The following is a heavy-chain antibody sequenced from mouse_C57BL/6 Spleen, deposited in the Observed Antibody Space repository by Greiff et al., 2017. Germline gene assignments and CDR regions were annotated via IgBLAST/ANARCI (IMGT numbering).Heavy chain of an antibody. CDR1: GYTFTSYW. CDR2: IYPGSGST. D-gene: IGHD1-1*01. Sequence: QVKLQQPGAELVKPGASVKMSCKASGYTFTSYWITWVKQRPGQGLEWIGDIYPGSGSTNYNEKFKSKATLTVDTSSSTAYMQLSSLTSEDSAVYYCARSRDYYGSIYYFDYWGQGTTLTVSS. J-gene: IGHJ2*01. V-gene: IGHV1-55*01. CDR3: ARSRDYYGSIYYFDY.